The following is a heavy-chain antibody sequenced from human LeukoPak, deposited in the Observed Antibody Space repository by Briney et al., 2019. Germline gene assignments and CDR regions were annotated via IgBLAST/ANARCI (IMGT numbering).Heavy chain of an antibody. CDR2: IYSGGST. D-gene: IGHD5-18*01. Sequence: PGGSLRLSCAASGFTVSSNYMSWVRQAPGKALECVSVIYSGGSTYYADSVKGRFTISRDNSKNTLYLQMNSLRAEHTAVYYCALSRGYSSGGAFDIWGQGTMVTVSS. CDR3: ALSRGYSSGGAFDI. J-gene: IGHJ3*02. CDR1: GFTVSSNY. V-gene: IGHV3-53*01.